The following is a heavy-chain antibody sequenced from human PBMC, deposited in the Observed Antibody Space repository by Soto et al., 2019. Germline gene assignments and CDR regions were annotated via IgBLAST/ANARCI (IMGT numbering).Heavy chain of an antibody. Sequence: EVQLAESGGSLIQPGGSLRLSCAASGFSVSDNYMSWVRQAPGKGLEWVSVIYSGGQSFYADSVKGRFSTSRDNTKNTLFLQVNSLRAEDTAVYHCVHYYDTGDYLTYGMDVWGQGTTVTVS. J-gene: IGHJ6*02. CDR3: VHYYDTGDYLTYGMDV. D-gene: IGHD3-22*01. V-gene: IGHV3-53*01. CDR1: GFSVSDNY. CDR2: IYSGGQS.